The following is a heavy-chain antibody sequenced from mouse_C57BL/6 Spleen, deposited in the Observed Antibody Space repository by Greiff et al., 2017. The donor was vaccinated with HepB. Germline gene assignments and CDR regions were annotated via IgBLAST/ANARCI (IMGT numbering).Heavy chain of an antibody. CDR1: GFSLTSYG. CDR3: ARGGKNYGNYYYAMDY. D-gene: IGHD2-1*01. CDR2: IWSGGST. Sequence: VQLKESGPGLVQPSQSLSITCTVSGFSLTSYGVHWVRQSPGKGLEWLGVIWSGGSTDYNAAFISRLSISKDNSKSQVFFKMNSLQADDTAIYYCARGGKNYGNYYYAMDYWGQGTSVTVSS. J-gene: IGHJ4*01. V-gene: IGHV2-2*01.